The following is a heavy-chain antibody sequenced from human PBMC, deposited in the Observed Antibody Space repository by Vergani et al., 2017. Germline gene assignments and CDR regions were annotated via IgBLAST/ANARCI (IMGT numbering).Heavy chain of an antibody. CDR1: GFIFDDFA. D-gene: IGHD3-16*01. CDR3: TKDFSGSGEWKPGGEH. CDR2: INWNGETS. Sequence: EVHLVESGGVAVQPGGSLRLSCAASGFIFDDFAMHWVRQIPGKGLQWVSLINWNGETSYYADSVRGRFTISRDNSKNSLYLQMTRLRPEDSGLYYCTKDFSGSGEWKPGGEHWGRGTLVTVSS. J-gene: IGHJ4*02. V-gene: IGHV3-43D*03.